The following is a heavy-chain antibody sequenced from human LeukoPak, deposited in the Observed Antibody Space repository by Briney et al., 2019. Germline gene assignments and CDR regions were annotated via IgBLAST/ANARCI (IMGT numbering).Heavy chain of an antibody. J-gene: IGHJ4*02. Sequence: QTGGSLRLSCAASGYTFSAHGMTWVRQAPGKGLEWVSTINGAGANTVYAETVKGRFTISRDNSNNMVFLQMNSLRAEDTAIYFCAKVSVCFGCYFDSWGQGILLTVSS. V-gene: IGHV3-23*01. CDR2: INGAGANT. CDR1: GYTFSAHG. CDR3: AKVSVCFGCYFDS. D-gene: IGHD3-16*01.